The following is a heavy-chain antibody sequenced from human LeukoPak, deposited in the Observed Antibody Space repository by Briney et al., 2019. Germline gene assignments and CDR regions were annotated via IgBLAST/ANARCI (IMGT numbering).Heavy chain of an antibody. D-gene: IGHD4-17*01. V-gene: IGHV4-59*01. J-gene: IGHJ5*02. CDR1: GGSISSYY. CDR3: ARATVTANWFDP. Sequence: SETLSLTCTVSGGSISSYYWSWIRQPPGKGLEWIGYIYYSGSTNYNPSLKSRVTISVDTSKNQFSLELSSVTAADTAVYYCARATVTANWFDPWGQGTLVTVSS. CDR2: IYYSGST.